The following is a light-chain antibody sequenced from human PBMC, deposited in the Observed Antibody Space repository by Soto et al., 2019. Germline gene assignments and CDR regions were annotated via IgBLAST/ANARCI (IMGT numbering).Light chain of an antibody. CDR2: DAS. CDR1: QSISSW. CDR3: QQYNSYSGT. Sequence: DIQMTQSPSALSASVGDRVTITCRASQSISSWLAWYQQKPGKAPKLLIYDASSLESGVPSRFSGSGSGTENTLTTSSLQPDDFAAYYCQQYNSYSGTFGQGTKGDIK. J-gene: IGKJ1*01. V-gene: IGKV1-5*01.